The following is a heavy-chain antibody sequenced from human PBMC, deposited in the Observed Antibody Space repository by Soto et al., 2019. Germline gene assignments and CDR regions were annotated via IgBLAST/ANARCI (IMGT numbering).Heavy chain of an antibody. J-gene: IGHJ4*02. Sequence: SETLSLTCAVYGGSISSGDYSWSWVRQSPGKGLEWIGHIYNSGITYYNPSLKSRVVISIDTSRNQFSLKLNSVTAADSAVYFCARLEGLATISYYFDFWGPGALVNVSS. CDR2: IYNSGIT. CDR3: ARLEGLATISYYFDF. V-gene: IGHV4-30-4*01. CDR1: GGSISSGDYS. D-gene: IGHD3-9*01.